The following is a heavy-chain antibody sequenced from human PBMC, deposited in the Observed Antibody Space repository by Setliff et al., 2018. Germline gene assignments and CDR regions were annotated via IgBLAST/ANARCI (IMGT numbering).Heavy chain of an antibody. J-gene: IGHJ4*02. V-gene: IGHV4-61*02. CDR2: IYTSGST. D-gene: IGHD1-7*01. CDR1: GGSISSGSYY. CDR3: ARVNPSRLELRGAFDY. Sequence: PSETLSLTCTVSGGSISSGSYYWSWIRQPAGKGLEWIGRIYTSGSTNYNPSLKSRVTISVDTSKNQFSLKLSSVTAADTAVYYCARVNPSRLELRGAFDYWGQGTLVTVSS.